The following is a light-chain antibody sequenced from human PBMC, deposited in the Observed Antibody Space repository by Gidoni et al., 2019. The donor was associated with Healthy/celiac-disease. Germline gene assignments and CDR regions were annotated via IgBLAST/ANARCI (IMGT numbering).Light chain of an antibody. J-gene: IGKJ1*01. CDR3: QQYGSSPTWT. CDR1: QSVSSSY. V-gene: IGKV3-20*01. Sequence: EIVLTQSPGTLSLSPGERATLSCRASQSVSSSYLAWYQQKPGQAPRLLIYGASSRATGIPDRFSGSVSGTDFTLTISRLEPEDFAVYYCQQYGSSPTWTFGQXTKVEIK. CDR2: GAS.